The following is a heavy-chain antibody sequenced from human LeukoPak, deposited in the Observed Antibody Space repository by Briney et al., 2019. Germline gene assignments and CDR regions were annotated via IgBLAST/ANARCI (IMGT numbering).Heavy chain of an antibody. J-gene: IGHJ6*02. CDR1: GFTFSSYA. CDR2: IGSDNKP. V-gene: IGHV3-23*01. CDR3: ARDLHYYVARDV. Sequence: PGGSLRLSCEVTGFTFSSYARTWVRQAPGKGLEWVSSIGSDNKPHYSESVKGRFAISRDNSKNTLFLQLHNLRVEDTALYYCARDLHYYVARDVWGQGTTVTVSS. D-gene: IGHD3-10*02.